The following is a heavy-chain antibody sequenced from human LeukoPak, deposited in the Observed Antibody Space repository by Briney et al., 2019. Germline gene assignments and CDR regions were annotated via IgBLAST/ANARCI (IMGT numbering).Heavy chain of an antibody. CDR1: GYTFTSFG. CDR3: AKGGRGAVAGTGFDY. D-gene: IGHD6-19*01. V-gene: IGHV1-18*01. J-gene: IGHJ4*02. CDR2: ISAYNGNT. Sequence: GASLKVSFKASGYTFTSFGISWVRQAPGQGLEWMGWISAYNGNTNYAQKLQGRVTMTTDTSTSTAYMELRSLRSDDTAVYYCAKGGRGAVAGTGFDYWGQGTLVTVSS.